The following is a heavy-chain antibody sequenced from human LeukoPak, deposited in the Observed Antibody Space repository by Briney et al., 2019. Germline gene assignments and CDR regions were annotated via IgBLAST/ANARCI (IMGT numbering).Heavy chain of an antibody. CDR1: GFTFSSYS. D-gene: IGHD6-19*01. CDR3: ARAAVAGTFDY. V-gene: IGHV3-21*01. CDR2: ISSSSSYI. J-gene: IGHJ4*02. Sequence: GGSLRLSCAASGFTFSSYSMNWVRQAPGKGLEWVTSISSSSSYIYYADSVKGRFTISRDNAKNSLYLQMNSLRAEDTAVYYCARAAVAGTFDYWGQGTLVTVSS.